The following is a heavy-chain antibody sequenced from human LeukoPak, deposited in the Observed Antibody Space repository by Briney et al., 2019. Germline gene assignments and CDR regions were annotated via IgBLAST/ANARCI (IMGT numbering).Heavy chain of an antibody. D-gene: IGHD6-13*01. CDR2: INTNTGNP. J-gene: IGHJ3*02. CDR3: ARLSQSISSSWYFAFDI. CDR1: GYTFNSYA. V-gene: IGHV7-4-1*02. Sequence: ASVKVSCKASGYTFNSYAMNWVRQAPGQGLGWMGWINTNTGNPTYAQGFTGRFVFSLDTSVSTAYLQISSLKAEDTAVYYCARLSQSISSSWYFAFDIWGQGTMVTVSS.